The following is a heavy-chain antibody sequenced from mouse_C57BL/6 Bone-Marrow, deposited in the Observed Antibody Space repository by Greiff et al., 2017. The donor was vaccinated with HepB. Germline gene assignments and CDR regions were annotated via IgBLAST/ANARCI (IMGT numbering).Heavy chain of an antibody. J-gene: IGHJ4*01. D-gene: IGHD1-1*01. CDR3: AREGVYYGSRMVDY. Sequence: EVKLMESGPALVKPSQTVSLTCTVTGYSITNGNHWWNWLRQVSGSKLEWIGYISSSGSTDSNPSLKSRISITSNTSKNQLFLQLNSVTTEDIATYYGAREGVYYGSRMVDYWGQGTSVTVSS. V-gene: IGHV3-4*01. CDR1: GYSITNGNHW. CDR2: ISSSGST.